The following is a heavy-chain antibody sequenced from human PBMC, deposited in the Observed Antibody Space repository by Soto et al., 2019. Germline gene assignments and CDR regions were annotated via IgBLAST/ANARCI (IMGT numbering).Heavy chain of an antibody. D-gene: IGHD3-10*01. CDR2: IWYDGSNK. CDR3: ARGGVSGSYYYFDY. Sequence: QVQLVESGGGVVQPGRSLRLSCAASGFTFRSYGMHWVRQAPGKGLEWVAVIWYDGSNKYYADSVKGRFTISRDNSKNTLYLQMNSLRAEDTAVYYCARGGVSGSYYYFDYWGQGTLVTVSS. V-gene: IGHV3-33*01. J-gene: IGHJ4*02. CDR1: GFTFRSYG.